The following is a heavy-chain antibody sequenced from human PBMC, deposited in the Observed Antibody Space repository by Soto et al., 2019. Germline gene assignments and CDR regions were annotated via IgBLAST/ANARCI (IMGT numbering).Heavy chain of an antibody. J-gene: IGHJ6*02. CDR2: IYHSGST. D-gene: IGHD6-13*01. CDR3: ARTLPGIAAGSMDF. V-gene: IGHV4-30-2*01. Sequence: PSETLSLTCAVSGGSISSGGYSWSWIRQPPGKGLEWIGYIYHSGSTYYNPSLKSRVTISVDRSKNQFSLKLSSVTAADTAVYYCARTLPGIAAGSMDFWGQGTTVTVSS. CDR1: GGSISSGGYS.